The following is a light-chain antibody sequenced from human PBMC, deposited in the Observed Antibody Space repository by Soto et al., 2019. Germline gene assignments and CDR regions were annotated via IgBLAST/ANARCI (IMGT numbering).Light chain of an antibody. CDR3: QQFGSSLGFT. V-gene: IGKV3-20*01. CDR1: QSINNRY. Sequence: EIVLTQSPGTLSLSPGERATLSCRASQSINNRYLAWYQQKPGQAPRLLIYGASSRATGIPDRFIGSGSGTDFTLTISRLEPEDFAVYYCQQFGSSLGFTFGPGTKVDIK. J-gene: IGKJ3*01. CDR2: GAS.